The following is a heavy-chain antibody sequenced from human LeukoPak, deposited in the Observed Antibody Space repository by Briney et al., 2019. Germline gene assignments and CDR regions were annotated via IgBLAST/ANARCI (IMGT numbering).Heavy chain of an antibody. CDR2: IGNSGATT. D-gene: IGHD6-13*01. V-gene: IGHV3-23*01. CDR3: AKDTIPQLVATDS. Sequence: GGSLRLLCAASGFSFSAYDMTWVRQAPGKGLEWVSTIGNSGATTFYADSVRGRFTISRDNSANTLSLQMNSLRVEDTAVYYCAKDTIPQLVATDSWGQGTLVTVSS. J-gene: IGHJ4*02. CDR1: GFSFSAYD.